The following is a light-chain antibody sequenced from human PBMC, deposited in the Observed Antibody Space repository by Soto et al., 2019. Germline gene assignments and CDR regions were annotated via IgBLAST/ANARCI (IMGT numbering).Light chain of an antibody. V-gene: IGLV2-11*01. J-gene: IGLJ1*01. CDR2: DVS. CDR3: CSYAGSYV. Sequence: QSVLTQPPSVSGSPGQSVTISCTGTSTDFVSYNYVSWYQQHPGKAPKLMIYDVSKRPSGVPDRFSGSKSGNTASLTISGLQAEDEADYYCCSYAGSYVFGTGTKVTVL. CDR1: STDFVSYNY.